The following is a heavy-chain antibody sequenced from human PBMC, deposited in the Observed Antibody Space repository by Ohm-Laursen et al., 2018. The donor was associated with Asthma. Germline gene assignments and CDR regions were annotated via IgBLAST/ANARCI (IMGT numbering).Heavy chain of an antibody. V-gene: IGHV3-33*05. D-gene: IGHD5-12*01. CDR1: GFTFSSYG. Sequence: SLRLSCSASGFTFSSYGMHWVRQAPGKGLEWVAVISSDGSNQYYGDSVKGRFAISRDNSKKMVYLQMNSLRAEGTAVYYCARSRGYSGYNAYYWGQGTLVTVSS. CDR3: ARSRGYSGYNAYY. CDR2: ISSDGSNQ. J-gene: IGHJ4*02.